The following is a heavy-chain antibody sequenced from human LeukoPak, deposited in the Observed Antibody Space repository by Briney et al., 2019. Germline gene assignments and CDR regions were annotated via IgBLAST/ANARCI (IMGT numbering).Heavy chain of an antibody. CDR3: LSGNYFDSWLTNRDGFDI. V-gene: IGHV3-30*03. CDR2: ISYEGSVK. Sequence: GGSLRLSCAASGFTFSHYGMHWVRQAPGKGLEWVAVISYEGSVKYYGDSVKGRFNVSRDNSKDTMYLQMNGLRAEDTAVYYCLSGNYFDSWLTNRDGFDIWGLGTVVTVSS. J-gene: IGHJ3*02. CDR1: GFTFSHYG. D-gene: IGHD3-10*01.